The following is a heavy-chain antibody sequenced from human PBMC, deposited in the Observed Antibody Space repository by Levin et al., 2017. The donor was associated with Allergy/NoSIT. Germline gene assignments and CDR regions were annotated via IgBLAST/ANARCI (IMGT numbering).Heavy chain of an antibody. V-gene: IGHV4-59*01. D-gene: IGHD4-17*01. CDR2: ISYTGNT. CDR1: GGSIYSYY. Sequence: SQTLSLTCTVSGGSIYSYYWSWLRQPPGKGLEWIGYISYTGNTNYNPSLKSRVTISVDTSKNHFSLRLNSMTAADTAVYYCARRNYGDYDHYFDYWGQGTLVTVSS. CDR3: ARRNYGDYDHYFDY. J-gene: IGHJ4*02.